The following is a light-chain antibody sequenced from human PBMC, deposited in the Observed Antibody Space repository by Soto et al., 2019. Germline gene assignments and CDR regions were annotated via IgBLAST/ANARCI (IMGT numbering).Light chain of an antibody. Sequence: EVVLTQSPATLSVSPGDRATLSCRASQSVSRNLAWYQQKPGQAPRLLIYGASTRATGVPARFSGSGSATEFTLSISSLQSEDVAVYYCQQFSSSPLTFGGGTKVEI. CDR1: QSVSRN. J-gene: IGKJ4*01. V-gene: IGKV3-15*01. CDR2: GAS. CDR3: QQFSSSPLT.